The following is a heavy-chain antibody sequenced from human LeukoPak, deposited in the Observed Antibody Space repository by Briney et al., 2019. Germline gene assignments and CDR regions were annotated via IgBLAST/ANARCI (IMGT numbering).Heavy chain of an antibody. CDR3: ARGRTGDY. Sequence: GGSLSLSCAASGFTFSSYWMSWVRQAPGKGLEWVANIKEDGSQKYYVDSVRGRLAISRDNAKNSLYLQMNSLRAEDTAVYYCARGRTGDYWGQGTLVTVSS. V-gene: IGHV3-7*05. CDR1: GFTFSSYW. D-gene: IGHD3/OR15-3a*01. J-gene: IGHJ4*02. CDR2: IKEDGSQK.